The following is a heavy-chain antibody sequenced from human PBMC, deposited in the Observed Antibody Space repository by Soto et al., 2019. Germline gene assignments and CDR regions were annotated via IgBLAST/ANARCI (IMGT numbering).Heavy chain of an antibody. J-gene: IGHJ6*02. CDR1: GFTFSSYS. CDR2: ISSSSSYI. CDR3: VRIQLYYYYYYGMDV. D-gene: IGHD5-18*01. Sequence: PGGSLRLSCAASGFTFSSYSMNWVRQAPGKGLEWVSSISSSSSYIYYADSVKGRFTISRDNAKNSLYLQMNSLRAEDTAVYYCVRIQLYYYYYYGMDVWGQGTTVTAP. V-gene: IGHV3-21*01.